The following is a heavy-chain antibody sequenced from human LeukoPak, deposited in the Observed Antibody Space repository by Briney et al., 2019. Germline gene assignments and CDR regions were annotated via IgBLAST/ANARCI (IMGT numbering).Heavy chain of an antibody. CDR2: ITGSGAYT. CDR1: GFTFNNYA. V-gene: IGHV3-23*01. D-gene: IGHD3-10*01. Sequence: GGSLRLSCTASGFTFNNYAMTWVRQAPGKGLEWVSAITGSGAYTNYADSVKGRFTISRDNSKNTIFLQMNSLRAEDTAVYYCAKMYSGSGSYDYWGQGTLVTVSS. CDR3: AKMYSGSGSYDY. J-gene: IGHJ4*02.